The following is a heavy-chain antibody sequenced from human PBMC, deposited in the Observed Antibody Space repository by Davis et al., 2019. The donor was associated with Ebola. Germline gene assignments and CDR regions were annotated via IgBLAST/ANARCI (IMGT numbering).Heavy chain of an antibody. D-gene: IGHD2-15*01. CDR2: MNPNSGNT. CDR1: GYTFTSYD. J-gene: IGHJ3*02. CDR3: ARDRWWRGDAFDI. V-gene: IGHV1-8*01. Sequence: AASVTVSCKASGYTFTSYDINWVRQATGQGLEWMGWMNPNSGNTGYAQKFQGRVTMTRNTSISTAYMELSSLRSEDTAVYYCARDRWWRGDAFDIWGQGTMVTVSS.